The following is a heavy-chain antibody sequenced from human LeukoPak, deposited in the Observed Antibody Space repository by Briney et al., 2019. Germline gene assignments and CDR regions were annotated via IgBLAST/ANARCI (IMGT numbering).Heavy chain of an antibody. CDR3: ARSGYYDILTGYYWSDLYYFDY. D-gene: IGHD3-9*01. J-gene: IGHJ4*02. CDR2: INHSGST. Sequence: SETLSLTCAVYGGSFSGYYWSWIRQPPGKGLGWIGEINHSGSTNYNPSLKSRVTISVDTSKNQFSLKLSSVTAADTAVYYCARSGYYDILTGYYWSDLYYFDYWGQGTLVTVSS. CDR1: GGSFSGYY. V-gene: IGHV4-34*01.